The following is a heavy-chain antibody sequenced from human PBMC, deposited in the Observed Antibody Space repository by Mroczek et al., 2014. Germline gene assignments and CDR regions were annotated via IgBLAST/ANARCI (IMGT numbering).Heavy chain of an antibody. J-gene: IGHJ4*02. CDR1: GFTFSSYA. V-gene: IGHV3-30-3*01. Sequence: VQLLETGGGVVQPGRSLRLSCAASGFTFSSYAMHWVRQAPGKGLEWVAVISYDGSNKYYADSVKGRFTISRDNSKNTLYLQMNSLRAEDTAVYYCARLPQVRYSSGCWGQGTLVTVS. CDR2: ISYDGSNK. CDR3: ARLPQVRYSSGC. D-gene: IGHD6-19*01.